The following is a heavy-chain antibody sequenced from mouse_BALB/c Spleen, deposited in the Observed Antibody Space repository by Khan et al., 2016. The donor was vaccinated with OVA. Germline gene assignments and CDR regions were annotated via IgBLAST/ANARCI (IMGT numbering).Heavy chain of an antibody. CDR3: AREASNLDFSFAY. D-gene: IGHD4-1*01. CDR1: GYTFTNYV. Sequence: EVQLQESGPELVKPGASVKMSCKASGYTFTNYVLHWVKQKPGQGLEWIGYINPYNDGIRFNEKFKGKATLTSDKSSSTAYMELSSLTSEDSAVYCCAREASNLDFSFAYWGQGTLVTVSA. CDR2: INPYNDGI. J-gene: IGHJ3*01. V-gene: IGHV1S136*01.